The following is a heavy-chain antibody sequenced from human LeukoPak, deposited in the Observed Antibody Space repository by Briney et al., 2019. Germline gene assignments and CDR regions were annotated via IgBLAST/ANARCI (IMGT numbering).Heavy chain of an antibody. CDR3: VKSAAPYFDY. CDR2: ISSSSSYI. Sequence: GGSLRLSCAASGFTFSSYSMNWVRQAPGKGLEWVSSISSSSSYIYYAGSVKGRFTISRDNAKNSLYLQMNSLRAEDTAVYYCVKSAAPYFDYWGQGTLVTVSS. D-gene: IGHD2-2*01. V-gene: IGHV3-21*01. CDR1: GFTFSSYS. J-gene: IGHJ4*02.